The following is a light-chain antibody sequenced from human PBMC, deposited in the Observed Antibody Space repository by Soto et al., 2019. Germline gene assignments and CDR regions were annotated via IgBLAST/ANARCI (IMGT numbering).Light chain of an antibody. CDR3: QTWGTGIHVV. CDR1: SGHSNYV. V-gene: IGLV4-69*01. Sequence: QSVLTQSPSASASLGASVKLTCTLSSGHSNYVIAWHQQQPEKGPRYLMKLNDDGSHTKGDGIPDRFSGSSSGAERYLTISSLQSEDEADYYCQTWGTGIHVVFGGGTKVTVL. CDR2: LNDDGSH. J-gene: IGLJ2*01.